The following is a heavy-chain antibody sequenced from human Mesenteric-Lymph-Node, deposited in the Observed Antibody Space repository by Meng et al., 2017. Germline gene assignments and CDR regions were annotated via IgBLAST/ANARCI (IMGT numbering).Heavy chain of an antibody. CDR2: INEDGGVK. V-gene: IGHV3-7*01. CDR1: GFTFNGYW. CDR3: ARDLHDAFDI. J-gene: IGHJ3*02. Sequence: GGSLRLSCTGSGFTFNGYWMTWVRQPPGKGPELVTNINEDGGVKNYLDSVKGRFTISRDNAKQSLYLQMDSLRVEDTAVYYCARDLHDAFDIWGQGTMVTVSS.